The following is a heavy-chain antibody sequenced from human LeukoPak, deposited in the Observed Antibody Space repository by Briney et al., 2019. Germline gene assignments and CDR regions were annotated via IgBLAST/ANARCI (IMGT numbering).Heavy chain of an antibody. CDR2: ISYDGSNK. V-gene: IGHV3-30*18. D-gene: IGHD6-19*01. CDR1: GFTFSSYG. CDR3: AKERDSSGWRSYYYYYGMDV. Sequence: GGSLRLSCAASGFTFSSYGMHWVRQAPGKGLEWVAVISYDGSNKYYANSVKGRFTISRDNTKNTLYLQMNSLRAEDTAVYYCAKERDSSGWRSYYYYYGMDVWAKGPRSPSP. J-gene: IGHJ6*02.